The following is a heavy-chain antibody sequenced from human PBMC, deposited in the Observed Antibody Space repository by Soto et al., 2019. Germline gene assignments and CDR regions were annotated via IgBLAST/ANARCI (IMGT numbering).Heavy chain of an antibody. V-gene: IGHV3-23*01. CDR1: GFTFSSYA. J-gene: IGHJ4*02. D-gene: IGHD3-10*01. CDR3: AKTNLWLGESAYYFDY. CDR2: ISGSGGST. Sequence: GGSLRLSCAASGFTFSSYAMSWVRQAPGKGLEWVSAISGSGGSTYYADSVKGRFTISRDNSKNTLYLQMNSLRAEDTAVYYCAKTNLWLGESAYYFDYWGQGTLVTVSS.